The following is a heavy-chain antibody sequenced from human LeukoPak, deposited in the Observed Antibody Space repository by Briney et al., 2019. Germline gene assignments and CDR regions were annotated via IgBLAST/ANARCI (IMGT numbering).Heavy chain of an antibody. J-gene: IGHJ4*02. CDR3: ARTFVSGDGYKVGYFDY. CDR1: GFTFSNSY. Sequence: GGSLRLSCAASGFTFSNSYMSWVRQAPGKGLEWVSLIYPSGNIYYADSVKGRFTISRDSYKNTLFLQMNSLRAEDTAIYYCARTFVSGDGYKVGYFDYWGQGTLVTVSS. D-gene: IGHD5-24*01. CDR2: IYPSGNI. V-gene: IGHV3-53*01.